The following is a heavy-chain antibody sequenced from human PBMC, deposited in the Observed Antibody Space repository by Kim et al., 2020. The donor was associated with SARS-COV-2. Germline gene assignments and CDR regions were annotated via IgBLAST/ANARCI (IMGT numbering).Heavy chain of an antibody. CDR1: RYIFNNYY. D-gene: IGHD3-3*01. J-gene: IGHJ4*02. V-gene: IGHV1-2*02. CDR3: ASGFLVAAF. CDR2: FNPNGGGT. Sequence: ASVKVSCEASRYIFNNYYMNWVRQAPGQGLEWMGWFNPNGGGTNYAQKFQGSVSMTWDKSISTPSMELTGLTSDDTAIYYCASGFLVAAFWGQGTLGTVS.